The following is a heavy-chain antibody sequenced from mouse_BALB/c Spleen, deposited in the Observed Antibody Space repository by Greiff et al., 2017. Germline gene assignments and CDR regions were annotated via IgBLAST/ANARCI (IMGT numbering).Heavy chain of an antibody. J-gene: IGHJ3*01. V-gene: IGHV5-6-5*01. Sequence: EVKVVESGGGLVKPGGSLKLSCAASGFTFSSYAMSWVRQTPEKRLEWVASISSGGSTYYPDSVKGRFTISRDNARNILYLQMSSLRSEDTAMYYCAVGYDYHWGQGTLVTVSA. CDR1: GFTFSSYA. D-gene: IGHD2-4*01. CDR2: ISSGGST. CDR3: AVGYDYH.